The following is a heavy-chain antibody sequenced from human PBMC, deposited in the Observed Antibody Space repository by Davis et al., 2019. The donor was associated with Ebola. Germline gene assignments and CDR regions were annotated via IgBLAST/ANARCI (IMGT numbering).Heavy chain of an antibody. CDR2: INHSGST. V-gene: IGHV4-34*01. D-gene: IGHD4-11*01. Sequence: PSETLSLTCAVYGGSFSGYYWSWIRQPPGKGLEWIGEINHSGSTNYNPSLKSRVTISVDTSKNQVSLKLSSVTAADTAVYYCARGKTTVTTAFGYWGQGTLVTVSS. CDR1: GGSFSGYY. J-gene: IGHJ4*02. CDR3: ARGKTTVTTAFGY.